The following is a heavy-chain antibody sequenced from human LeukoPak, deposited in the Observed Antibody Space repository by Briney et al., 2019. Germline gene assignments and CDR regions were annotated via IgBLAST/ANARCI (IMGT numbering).Heavy chain of an antibody. CDR2: IYYSGST. D-gene: IGHD4-17*01. V-gene: IGHV4-39*01. Sequence: PSETLSLTCPVSGGSISSSSYYWGWIRQPPGKGLEWIGSIYYSGSTYYNPSLKSRVTISVDTSKNQFSLKLSSVTAADTAVYYCARTPSGTVTTYPDYWGQGTLVTVSS. J-gene: IGHJ4*02. CDR3: ARTPSGTVTTYPDY. CDR1: GGSISSSSYY.